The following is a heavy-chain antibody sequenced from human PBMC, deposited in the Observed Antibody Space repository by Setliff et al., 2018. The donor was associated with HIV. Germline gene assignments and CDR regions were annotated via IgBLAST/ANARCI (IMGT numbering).Heavy chain of an antibody. J-gene: IGHJ5*02. CDR3: ATFIYREIAVAGP. V-gene: IGHV1-69-2*01. D-gene: IGHD6-19*01. CDR2: VDPQNGET. Sequence: GASVKVSCKASGYTFTTHYMHWVQQAPGKGLEWMGRVDPQNGETIYAEKFQGRVTITADTSTDTAYMELSSLRSEDTAVYYCATFIYREIAVAGPWGQGTLVTVSS. CDR1: GYTFTTHY.